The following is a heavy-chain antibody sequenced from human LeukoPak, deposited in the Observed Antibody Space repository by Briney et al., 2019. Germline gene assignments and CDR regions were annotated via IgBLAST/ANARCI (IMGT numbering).Heavy chain of an antibody. CDR1: GGSISSYY. Sequence: SETLSLTCTVSGGSISSYYWSWIRQPPGKGLEWIGYIYYSGSTNYNPSLKSRVTISVDTSKNQFSLKLSSVTAADTAVYYCARDSVGYSGYAPYYYYMDVWGKGTTVTISS. CDR3: ARDSVGYSGYAPYYYYMDV. V-gene: IGHV4-59*01. J-gene: IGHJ6*03. CDR2: IYYSGST. D-gene: IGHD5-12*01.